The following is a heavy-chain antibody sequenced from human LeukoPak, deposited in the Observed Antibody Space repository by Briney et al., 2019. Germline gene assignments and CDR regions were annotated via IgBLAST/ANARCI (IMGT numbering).Heavy chain of an antibody. CDR2: MNPNSGNT. J-gene: IGHJ5*02. CDR3: ARDRGGDYQKNWFDP. D-gene: IGHD4-17*01. Sequence: ASVKVSCKASGYTFTSYDINWVRQATGQGLEWMGWMNPNSGNTGYAQKFQGRVTITTDESTSTAYMELSSLRSEDTAVYYCARDRGGDYQKNWFDPWGQGTLVTVSS. V-gene: IGHV1-8*03. CDR1: GYTFTSYD.